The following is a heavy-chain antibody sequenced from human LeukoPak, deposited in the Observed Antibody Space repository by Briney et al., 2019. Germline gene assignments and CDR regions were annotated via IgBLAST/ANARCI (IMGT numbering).Heavy chain of an antibody. CDR2: ISSSGSTI. CDR1: GFTFSSYE. CDR3: ARGPGFSSSWYVSGY. J-gene: IGHJ4*02. D-gene: IGHD6-13*01. Sequence: GGSLRLSCAASGFTFSSYEMNWVRQAPGKGLEWVSYISSSGSTIYYADSVKGRFTISRDNAKNSLYLQMNSLRAEDTAVYYCARGPGFSSSWYVSGYWGQGTLVTVSS. V-gene: IGHV3-48*03.